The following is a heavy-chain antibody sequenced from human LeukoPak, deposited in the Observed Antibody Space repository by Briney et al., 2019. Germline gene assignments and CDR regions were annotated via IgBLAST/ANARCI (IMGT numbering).Heavy chain of an antibody. D-gene: IGHD3-3*01. J-gene: IGHJ3*02. V-gene: IGHV4-34*01. CDR2: INHSGST. Sequence: SETLSLTCAVYGGSFSGYYWSWIRQPPGKGLEWIGEINHSGSTNYNPSLKSRVTISVDTSKNQFSLKLSSVTAADTAVYYCAREGQVVYDFWSGSHFDIWGQGTMVTVSS. CDR1: GGSFSGYY. CDR3: AREGQVVYDFWSGSHFDI.